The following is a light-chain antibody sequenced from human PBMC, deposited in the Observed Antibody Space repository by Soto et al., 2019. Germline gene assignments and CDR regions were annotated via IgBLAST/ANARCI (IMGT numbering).Light chain of an antibody. J-gene: IGKJ4*01. V-gene: IGKV1-33*01. CDR1: QDIANH. CDR3: QQYDTVPPRLT. CDR2: DAS. Sequence: DIQMTQSPSSLSASVGDRVTITCQASQDIANHLNWYHHRPGKAPKLLIYDASNLQPGVPSRFSGSGSGTFFTFTITSLQPEDIATYYCQQYDTVPPRLTFGGGTKVELK.